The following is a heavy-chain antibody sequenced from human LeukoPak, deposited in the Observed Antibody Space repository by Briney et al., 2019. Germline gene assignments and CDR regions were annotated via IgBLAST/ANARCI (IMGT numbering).Heavy chain of an antibody. Sequence: SQTLSLTCTVSGGSISSGGYYWSWIRQHPGKGLEWIGYIYYSGNTNYSPSLKSRVTMSVDTSKNLFSLKVSSVTAADTAVYYCARGRSNYYGMDVWGQGTMVTVSS. CDR3: ARGRSNYYGMDV. CDR2: IYYSGNT. V-gene: IGHV4-31*03. J-gene: IGHJ6*02. D-gene: IGHD1-26*01. CDR1: GGSISSGGYY.